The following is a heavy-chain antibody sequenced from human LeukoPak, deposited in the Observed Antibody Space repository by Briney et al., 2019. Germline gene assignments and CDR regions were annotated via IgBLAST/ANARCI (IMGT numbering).Heavy chain of an antibody. J-gene: IGHJ3*02. V-gene: IGHV3-66*01. CDR3: AGTNTGSLEAFDI. CDR1: GFTVSSNY. Sequence: SGGSLRLSCVASGFTVSSNYMTWVRQAPGRGLEWVSVIYSGGTTYYADSVKGRFTIPRDNSKNTLYLQMNSLRAEDTAVYYCAGTNTGSLEAFDIWGQGTMVTVSS. CDR2: IYSGGTT. D-gene: IGHD3-10*01.